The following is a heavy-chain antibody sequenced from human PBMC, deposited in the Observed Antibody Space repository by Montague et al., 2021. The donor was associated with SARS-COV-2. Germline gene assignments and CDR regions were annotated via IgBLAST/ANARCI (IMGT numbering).Heavy chain of an antibody. J-gene: IGHJ4*02. CDR1: GFTFSSYA. V-gene: IGHV3-23*01. CDR2: ITGSGGTT. CDR3: AKHRTGTTPFDY. D-gene: IGHD1-7*01. Sequence: SLSLSWAASGFTFSSYAMSWVRQAPGKGLEWVSEITGSGGTTYYADSGKGRFTISRDNSKYTLFLQMHSLRAEDTAIYYCAKHRTGTTPFDYWGQGTLVTVSS.